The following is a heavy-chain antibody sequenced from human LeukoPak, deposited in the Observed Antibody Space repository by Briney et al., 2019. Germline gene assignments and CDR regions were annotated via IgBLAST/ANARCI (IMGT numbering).Heavy chain of an antibody. CDR3: ARGGGYDPTGQNYYYYYMDV. V-gene: IGHV1-69*05. CDR1: GGTFSSYA. Sequence: GASVKVSCKASGGTFSSYAISWVRQAPGQGLEWMGGIIPIFGTANYAQKFQGRVTITTDESTSTAYMELSSLRSEDTAVYYCARGGGYDPTGQNYYYYYMDVWGKGTTVTVSS. J-gene: IGHJ6*03. CDR2: IIPIFGTA. D-gene: IGHD5-12*01.